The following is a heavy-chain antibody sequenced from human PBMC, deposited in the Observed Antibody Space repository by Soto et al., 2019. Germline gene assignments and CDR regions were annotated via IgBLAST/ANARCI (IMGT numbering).Heavy chain of an antibody. CDR1: GGSFSGYY. V-gene: IGHV4-34*01. Sequence: QVQLQQWGAGLLKPSETLSLTCAVYGGSFSGYYWSWIRQPPGKGLEWIGEINHSGSTNYNPSLNSRVTISVDTSKNQFSLKLSSVTAADTAVYYCARSYTRSSGWWYWGQGTLVTVSS. CDR2: INHSGST. CDR3: ARSYTRSSGWWY. D-gene: IGHD6-19*01. J-gene: IGHJ4*02.